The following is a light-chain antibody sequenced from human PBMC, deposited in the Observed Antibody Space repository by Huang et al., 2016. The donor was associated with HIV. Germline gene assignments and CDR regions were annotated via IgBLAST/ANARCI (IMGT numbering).Light chain of an antibody. CDR1: QGVRTN. J-gene: IGKJ4*01. CDR2: GAS. Sequence: VMTQSPASLSASPGPIVTLSCRSSQGVRTNLAWYQQKPGQAPTRLMFGASTRATGNPPRFSGSGSGTDFTLTITSLQSSDSAIYYCQQYNDWPPLTFGGGTKVEI. CDR3: QQYNDWPPLT. V-gene: IGKV3D-15*01.